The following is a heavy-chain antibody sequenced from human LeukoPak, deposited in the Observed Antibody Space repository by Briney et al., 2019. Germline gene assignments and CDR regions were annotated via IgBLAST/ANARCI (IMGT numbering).Heavy chain of an antibody. CDR1: GYSISSGYY. Sequence: PSETLSLTCAVSGYSISSGYYWGWVRQSPGKGLEWIGSIHYNGNSYYNPSLKSRVTISVDTSKNQFSLKLSSVTAADTAAYYCARLGGSGWYHTDYGGQGTLVTVSS. J-gene: IGHJ4*02. CDR3: ARLGGSGWYHTDY. V-gene: IGHV4-38-2*01. CDR2: IHYNGNS. D-gene: IGHD6-19*01.